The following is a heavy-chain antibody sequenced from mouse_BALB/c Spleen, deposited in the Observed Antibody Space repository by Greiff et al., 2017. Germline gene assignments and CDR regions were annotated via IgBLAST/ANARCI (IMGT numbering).Heavy chain of an antibody. CDR3: ARGGRSTMITFAY. CDR2: IWAGGST. Sequence: VMLVESGPGLVAPSQSLSITCTVSGFSLTSYGVHWVRQPPGKGLEWLGVIWAGGSTNYNSALMSRLSISKDNSKSQVFLKMNSLQTDDTAMYYCARGGRSTMITFAYWGQGTLVTVSA. J-gene: IGHJ3*01. CDR1: GFSLTSYG. D-gene: IGHD2-4*01. V-gene: IGHV2-9*02.